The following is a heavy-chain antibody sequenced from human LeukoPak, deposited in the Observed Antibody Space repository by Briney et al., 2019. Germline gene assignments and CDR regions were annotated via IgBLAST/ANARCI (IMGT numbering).Heavy chain of an antibody. CDR2: IKEDGSEK. CDR3: AKDAVAPGSGGDYFDY. D-gene: IGHD3-10*01. V-gene: IGHV3-7*03. Sequence: PGGSLRLSCVASGFNLNSRWMDWVRQAPGKGLEWVANIKEDGSEKNYADSVKGRFSISRDNAENSLYLQMNSLRAEDTAVYYCAKDAVAPGSGGDYFDYWGQGTLVTVSS. J-gene: IGHJ4*02. CDR1: GFNLNSRW.